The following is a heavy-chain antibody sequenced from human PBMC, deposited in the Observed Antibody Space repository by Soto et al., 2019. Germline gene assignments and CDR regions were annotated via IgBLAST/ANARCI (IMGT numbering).Heavy chain of an antibody. V-gene: IGHV1-18*01. CDR3: ARVELAVAAYGMDV. D-gene: IGHD6-19*01. Sequence: ASVKVSCKASGYTFTSYGISWVRQAPGQGLEWMGWISAYNGNTNYAQKLQGRVTMTTDTSTSTAYMELRSLRSDDTAVYYCARVELAVAAYGMDVWGQGTTVTVSS. J-gene: IGHJ6*02. CDR2: ISAYNGNT. CDR1: GYTFTSYG.